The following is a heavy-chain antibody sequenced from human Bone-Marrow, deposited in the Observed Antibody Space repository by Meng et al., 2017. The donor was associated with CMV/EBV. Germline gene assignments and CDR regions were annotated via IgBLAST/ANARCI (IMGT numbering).Heavy chain of an antibody. V-gene: IGHV3-7*01. CDR1: GFTFSSYW. CDR2: IKQDGSEK. J-gene: IGHJ6*02. CDR3: ARATGLYYYGMDV. Sequence: GGSLRLSCAASGFTFSSYWMSWVRQAPGKGLEWVANIKQDGSEKYYVDSVKGRFTISRDNAKNSLYLQMNSLRAEDTAVYYCARATGLYYYGMDVWGQGTTVTVYS.